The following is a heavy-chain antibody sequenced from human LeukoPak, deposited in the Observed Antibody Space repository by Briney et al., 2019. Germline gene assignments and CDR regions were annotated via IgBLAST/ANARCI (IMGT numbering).Heavy chain of an antibody. V-gene: IGHV4-61*01. CDR3: AREIAVAGFDAFDI. J-gene: IGHJ3*02. CDR1: GGSISTSNYY. CDR2: IYYSGST. D-gene: IGHD6-19*01. Sequence: PSETLSLTCTVSGGSISTSNYYWGWIRQPPGKGLEWIGYIYYSGSTNYNPSLKSRVTISVDTSKNQFSLKLSSVTAADTAVYYCAREIAVAGFDAFDIWGQGTTVTVSS.